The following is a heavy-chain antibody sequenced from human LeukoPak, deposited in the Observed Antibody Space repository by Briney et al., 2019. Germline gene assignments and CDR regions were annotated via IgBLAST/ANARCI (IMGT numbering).Heavy chain of an antibody. D-gene: IGHD3-10*01. CDR2: ISSSGSTI. CDR3: ARAAEYYYGSGLYWYFDL. J-gene: IGHJ2*01. CDR1: GFTFSGYS. Sequence: GGSLRLSCAGSGFTFSGYSMHWVRQAPGKGLEWVSYISSSGSTIYYADSVKGRFTISRDNAKNSLYLQMNSLRAEDTAVYYCARAAEYYYGSGLYWYFDLWGRGTLVTVSS. V-gene: IGHV3-48*04.